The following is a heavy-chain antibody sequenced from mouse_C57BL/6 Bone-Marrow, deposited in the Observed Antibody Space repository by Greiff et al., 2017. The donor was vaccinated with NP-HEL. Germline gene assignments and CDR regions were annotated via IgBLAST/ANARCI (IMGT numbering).Heavy chain of an antibody. CDR3: ASHYDYTWFAY. D-gene: IGHD2-4*01. V-gene: IGHV1-59*01. CDR2: IDPSDSYT. J-gene: IGHJ3*01. CDR1: GYTFTSYW. Sequence: QVQLQQPGAELVRPGTSVKLSCKASGYTFTSYWMHWVKQRPGQGLEWIGVIDPSDSYTNYNQKFKGKATLTVDTSSSTADMQLSSLTSEDSAVYYCASHYDYTWFAYWGQGTLVTVSA.